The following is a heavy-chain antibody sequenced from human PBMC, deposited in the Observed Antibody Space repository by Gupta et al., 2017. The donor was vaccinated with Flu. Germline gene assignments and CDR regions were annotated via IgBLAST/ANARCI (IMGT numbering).Heavy chain of an antibody. CDR1: GFTFTDYG. J-gene: IGHJ4*02. V-gene: IGHV3-30*03. D-gene: IGHD6-13*01. Sequence: VQLVESGGGVVQPGRSLRLSCAASGFTFTDYGMHWVRQAPGKGLEWVAVISKDGSNKLYADSMKGRFTISRDNSKNTVFLQMNSLRAEDTAVYHCATHLTAAGPDLDYWGQGTLVTVSS. CDR2: ISKDGSNK. CDR3: ATHLTAAGPDLDY.